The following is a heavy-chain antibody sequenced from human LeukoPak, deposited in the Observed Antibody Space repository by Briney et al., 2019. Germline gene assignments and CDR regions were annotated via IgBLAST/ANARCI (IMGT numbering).Heavy chain of an antibody. D-gene: IGHD2-15*01. V-gene: IGHV4-38-2*02. J-gene: IGHJ5*02. CDR1: GCSISSGYY. Sequence: SETLSLTCTVSGCSISSGYYWGWIRQPPGKGLEWIGSIYHSGSTYYNPSLKSRVTISVDTSKNQFSLKLSSVTAADTAVYYCARWVAVRFDPWGQGTLVTVSS. CDR2: IYHSGST. CDR3: ARWVAVRFDP.